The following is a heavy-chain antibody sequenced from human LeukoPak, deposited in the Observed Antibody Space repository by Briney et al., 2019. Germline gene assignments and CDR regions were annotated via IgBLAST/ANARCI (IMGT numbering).Heavy chain of an antibody. CDR2: ISGSTNYI. D-gene: IGHD3-10*01. V-gene: IGHV3-21*01. J-gene: IGHJ4*02. CDR3: ARTYYYGSGSNDY. Sequence: GGSLRLSCAASGFAFSSYTMNWVRKAPGKGLEWVSSISGSTNYIYFADSVKGRFTISRDNAKNSLYLQMNSLRAEDTAVYYCARTYYYGSGSNDYWGQGTLVTVSS. CDR1: GFAFSSYT.